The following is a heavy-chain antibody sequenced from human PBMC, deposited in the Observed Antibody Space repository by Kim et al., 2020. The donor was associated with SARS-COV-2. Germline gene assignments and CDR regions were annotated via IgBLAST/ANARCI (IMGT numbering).Heavy chain of an antibody. Sequence: ASVKRQFTISRDNSKKTLYLQMNSLRAEETAVYYCARGISGSYLRYFDLWGRGTLATVSS. CDR3: ARGISGSYLRYFDL. D-gene: IGHD1-26*01. V-gene: IGHV3-30*01. J-gene: IGHJ2*01.